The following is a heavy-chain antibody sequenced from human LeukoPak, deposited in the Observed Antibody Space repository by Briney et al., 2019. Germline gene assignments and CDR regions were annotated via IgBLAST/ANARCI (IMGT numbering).Heavy chain of an antibody. Sequence: GGSLRLSCVVSGFNFDNFAMHWVRQPLGKGLEWVAVISHDARTKYYADSMKGRITISRDNSKNTLFLQMNSLRAEDTAVYFCAKDGDSSGYYWDSWGQGTLVTVSS. V-gene: IGHV3-30*04. CDR3: AKDGDSSGYYWDS. D-gene: IGHD3-22*01. CDR2: ISHDARTK. J-gene: IGHJ4*02. CDR1: GFNFDNFA.